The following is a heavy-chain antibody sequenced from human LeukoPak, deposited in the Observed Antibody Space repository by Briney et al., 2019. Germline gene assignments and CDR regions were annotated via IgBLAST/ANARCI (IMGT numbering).Heavy chain of an antibody. J-gene: IGHJ6*03. CDR2: IYTSGST. CDR1: GGSISSGSYY. Sequence: SETLSLTCTVSGGSISSGSYYWSWIRQPAGKGLEWIGRIYTSGSTNYNPSLKSRVTISVDTSKNQFSLKLSSVTAADTAVYYCARNLLDYYYYYMDVWGKGTTVTISS. CDR3: ARNLLDYYYYYMDV. V-gene: IGHV4-61*02.